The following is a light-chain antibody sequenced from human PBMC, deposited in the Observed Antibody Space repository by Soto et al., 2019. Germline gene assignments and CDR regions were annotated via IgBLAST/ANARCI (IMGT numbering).Light chain of an antibody. CDR3: QKYDSAPT. V-gene: IGKV1-27*01. CDR2: TAS. Sequence: DIQMTQSPASLSASVGDRVTITCRPSQGIGNSLAWYQQKPVTVPKLLIHTASTLQSGVPSRISGSGSGKDFTLTSSSLQHEDVASYYCQKYDSAPTFGPGTKVEIK. CDR1: QGIGNS. J-gene: IGKJ1*01.